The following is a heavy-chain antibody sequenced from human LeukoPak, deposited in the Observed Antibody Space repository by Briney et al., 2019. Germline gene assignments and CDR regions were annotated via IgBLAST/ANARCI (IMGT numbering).Heavy chain of an antibody. D-gene: IGHD2-21*01. CDR1: GFTFRSHA. CDR2: IYENGGTT. CDR3: AKDFRIGYSAHFDY. Sequence: GGSLRLSYVGSGFTFRSHAMSWVRQAPEKGLEFVSGIYENGGTTYYADSVKGRFSISGDNSKNTLYQQMDSLRGEDTAVYYCAKDFRIGYSAHFDYWGQGALVTVSS. J-gene: IGHJ4*02. V-gene: IGHV3-23*01.